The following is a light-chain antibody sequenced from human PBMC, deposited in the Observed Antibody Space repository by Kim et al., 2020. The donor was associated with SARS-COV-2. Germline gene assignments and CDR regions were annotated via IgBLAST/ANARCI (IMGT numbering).Light chain of an antibody. J-gene: IGKJ2*01. CDR2: GAS. V-gene: IGKV3-20*01. CDR1: QSVSRSY. Sequence: SPGERATLSCRASQSVSRSYLAWYQQKPGQAPRLLIYGASSRATGIPDRFSGSGSGTDFTLTISRLEPEDFAVYYCQQYGSSPPYTFGQGTKLEIK. CDR3: QQYGSSPPYT.